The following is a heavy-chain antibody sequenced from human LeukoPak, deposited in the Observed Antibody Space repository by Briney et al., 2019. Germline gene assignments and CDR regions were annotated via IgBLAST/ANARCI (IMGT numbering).Heavy chain of an antibody. J-gene: IGHJ4*02. Sequence: PGGSLRLSCAASRFTFSSYGMHWVGQAPNKGLEWVAVIWYDGSNKYYADSVQGRFTISRDNSKNTVYLQMNSLRAEDTAVYYCARDPGGVNSYWGQGTLVTV. V-gene: IGHV3-33*01. CDR2: IWYDGSNK. CDR1: RFTFSSYG. CDR3: ARDPGGVNSY. D-gene: IGHD2-8*02.